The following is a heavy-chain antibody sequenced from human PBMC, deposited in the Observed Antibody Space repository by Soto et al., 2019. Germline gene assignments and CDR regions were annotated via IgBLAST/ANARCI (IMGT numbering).Heavy chain of an antibody. D-gene: IGHD2-15*01. J-gene: IGHJ6*02. Sequence: GESLKISCNGSGYSFTSYWIGWVRQMPGKGLEWMGIIYPGDSDTRYSPSFQGQVTISADKSISTAYLQWSSLKASDTAMYYCARQIVVVAATHYYYYGMDVWGQGTTVTVSS. CDR3: ARQIVVVAATHYYYYGMDV. V-gene: IGHV5-51*01. CDR1: GYSFTSYW. CDR2: IYPGDSDT.